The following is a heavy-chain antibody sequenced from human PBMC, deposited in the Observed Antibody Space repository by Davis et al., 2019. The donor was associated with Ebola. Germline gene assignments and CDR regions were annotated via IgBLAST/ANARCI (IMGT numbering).Heavy chain of an antibody. Sequence: SGPTLVKPTETLTLTCTVSGFSLSNARMGVSWIRQPPGKALEWLAHIFSNDEKSYSTSLKSRLTISKDTSKSQVVLTMTNMDPVDTATYYCARFTVTSYYYYYGMDVWGQGTTVTVSS. CDR1: GFSLSNARMG. CDR3: ARFTVTSYYYYYGMDV. V-gene: IGHV2-26*01. J-gene: IGHJ6*02. CDR2: IFSNDEK. D-gene: IGHD4-17*01.